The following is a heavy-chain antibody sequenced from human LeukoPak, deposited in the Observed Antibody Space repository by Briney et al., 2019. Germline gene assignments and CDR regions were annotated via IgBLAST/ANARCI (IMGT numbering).Heavy chain of an antibody. CDR2: IIPIFGTA. V-gene: IGHV1-69*13. J-gene: IGHJ5*02. CDR3: ATFSGYFDSKNWFDP. CDR1: GGTFSSYA. Sequence: ASMKVSCKASGGTFSSYAISWVRQAPGQGLEWMGGIIPIFGTANYAQKFQGRVTITADESTSTAYMELSSLRSEDTAVYCCATFSGYFDSKNWFDPWGQGTLVTVSS. D-gene: IGHD3-22*01.